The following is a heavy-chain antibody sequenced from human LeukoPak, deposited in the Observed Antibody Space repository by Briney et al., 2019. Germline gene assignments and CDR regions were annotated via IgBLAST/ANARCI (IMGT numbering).Heavy chain of an antibody. J-gene: IGHJ3*02. CDR1: GFTFSSYG. CDR2: ISYDGSNK. V-gene: IGHV3-30*18. Sequence: PGGSLRLSCAASGFTFSSYGMYWVRQAPGKGLEWVAVISYDGSNKYYADSVKGRFTISRDNSKNTLYLQMNSLRAEDTAVYCANPAPPGAFDIWGQGTMVTVSS. CDR3: ANPAPPGAFDI.